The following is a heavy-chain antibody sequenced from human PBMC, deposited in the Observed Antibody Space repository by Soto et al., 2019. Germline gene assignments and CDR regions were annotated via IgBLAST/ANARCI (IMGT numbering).Heavy chain of an antibody. CDR2: ISAYNGNI. J-gene: IGHJ5*02. V-gene: IGHV1-18*01. Sequence: QVQLVQSGAEVKKPGASVKVSCKDPGYTFSRYGFSWVRQAPGQGLEWMGWISAYNGNIHYEQKLQGRVTMTTDTSTSTAYIVLRSLRSDDTALYYCAKDIPVGEVSAPYLCSWGQGTLVPVSS. CDR1: GYTFSRYG. CDR3: AKDIPVGEVSAPYLCS. D-gene: IGHD2-21*02.